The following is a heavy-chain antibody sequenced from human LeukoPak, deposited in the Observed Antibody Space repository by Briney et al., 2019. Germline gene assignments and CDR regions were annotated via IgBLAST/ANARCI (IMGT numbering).Heavy chain of an antibody. Sequence: GSLRLSCAASGFTFSSYAMHWVRQAPGKGLEWVAVISYDESNKYYADSVKGRFTISRDNSKNTLYLQMNSLRAEDTAVYYCARDLDSSGWFDYWGQGTLVTVSP. J-gene: IGHJ4*02. D-gene: IGHD6-19*01. CDR1: GFTFSSYA. V-gene: IGHV3-30-3*01. CDR2: ISYDESNK. CDR3: ARDLDSSGWFDY.